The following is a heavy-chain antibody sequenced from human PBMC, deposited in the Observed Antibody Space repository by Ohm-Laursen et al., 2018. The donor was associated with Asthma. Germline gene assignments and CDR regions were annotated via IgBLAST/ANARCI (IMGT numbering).Heavy chain of an antibody. D-gene: IGHD2/OR15-2a*01. CDR3: ARQFFGSSRPKLFDF. Sequence: GTLSLTCSVSGGSISTTIYYWAWMRQPPGKGLEWIGSISYTGKIYYNPSLRSRVTTSLDTSRDQFSLKLSCVTAADTAVYYCARQFFGSSRPKLFDFWGQGLQVTVSS. CDR1: GGSISTTIYY. CDR2: ISYTGKI. V-gene: IGHV4-39*01. J-gene: IGHJ4*02.